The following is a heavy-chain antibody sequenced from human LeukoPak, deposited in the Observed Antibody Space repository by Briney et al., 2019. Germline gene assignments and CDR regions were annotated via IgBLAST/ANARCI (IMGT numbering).Heavy chain of an antibody. D-gene: IGHD3-3*01. Sequence: PGGSLRLSCAASGFTFSSYWMSWVRQAPGKGLEWVAKIKRDGSEKYYVDSVKGRFTISRDNAKGSLYLEMNSLRAEDTAVYYCARVLEDYDFWSGYSYYFDYWGQGTLVTVSS. V-gene: IGHV3-7*01. J-gene: IGHJ4*02. CDR1: GFTFSSYW. CDR2: IKRDGSEK. CDR3: ARVLEDYDFWSGYSYYFDY.